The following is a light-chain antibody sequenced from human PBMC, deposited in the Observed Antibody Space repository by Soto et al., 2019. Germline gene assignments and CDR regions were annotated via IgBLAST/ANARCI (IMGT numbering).Light chain of an antibody. Sequence: EIGLTQSRGTLSLSPGERATHACRASQSVSFTHLAWYQQKPGRPPRLLIYGASSRATGIPDRFSGSGSGTDFTLTISRLEPEDFAVYYCQQYGSSPETFGQGTKVEIK. CDR2: GAS. J-gene: IGKJ1*01. CDR3: QQYGSSPET. CDR1: QSVSFTH. V-gene: IGKV3-20*01.